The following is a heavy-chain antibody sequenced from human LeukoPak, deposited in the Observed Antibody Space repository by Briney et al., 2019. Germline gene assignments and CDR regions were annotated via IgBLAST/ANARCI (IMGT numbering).Heavy chain of an antibody. CDR3: ARDFPPYCSSTSCSLSGTHFDY. CDR2: INAYNCNT. CDR1: CFTLSSYC. V-gene: IGHV1-18*01. Sequence: ASVKGSCKASCFTLSSYCISWVGPAPGQRVEWIGWINAYNCNTNYAQKLQGRVTMTTDTSTSTAYMELRSLRSDDTAVYYCARDFPPYCSSTSCSLSGTHFDYWGQGTLVTVSS. D-gene: IGHD2-2*01. J-gene: IGHJ4*02.